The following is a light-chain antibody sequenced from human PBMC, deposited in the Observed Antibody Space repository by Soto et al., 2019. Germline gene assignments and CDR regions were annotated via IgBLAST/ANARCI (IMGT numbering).Light chain of an antibody. CDR1: QSIRSW. V-gene: IGKV1-5*03. Sequence: DIQMTQSPSTLSASVGDRVTITCRASQSIRSWLAWYQQKPGKVPKLLIYKASSLESGVPSRFSGSGSGTEFTLTISSLQPDDFATYSCQQYNSYPYTFGQGTKLEIK. CDR3: QQYNSYPYT. J-gene: IGKJ2*01. CDR2: KAS.